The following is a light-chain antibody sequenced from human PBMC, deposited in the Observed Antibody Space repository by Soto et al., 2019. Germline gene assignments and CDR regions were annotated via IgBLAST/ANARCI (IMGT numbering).Light chain of an antibody. CDR2: GAS. CDR1: QSVSSSF. CDR3: QQYDNSPLT. J-gene: IGKJ4*01. V-gene: IGKV3-20*01. Sequence: EIVLTQSTGTLSLSPGERATLSCRASQSVSSSFLAWYQQKPGQAPRLLIYGASSRATGIPDRFSGSGSGTDFTLTISRLEPEDFAVYYCQQYDNSPLTFGGGTKVEIK.